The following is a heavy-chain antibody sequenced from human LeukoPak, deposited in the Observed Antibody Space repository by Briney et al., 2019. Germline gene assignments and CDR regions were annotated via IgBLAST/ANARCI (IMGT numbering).Heavy chain of an antibody. D-gene: IGHD4-11*01. J-gene: IGHJ4*02. CDR3: ATTPPFDY. Sequence: GVSLRLSCAASGFTYSNHWMIWVRQATGKGLEWVASIKQDGSEKQYVGSVGGRFTISRDNANNLLDLQMNSLTAEDTAVYYCATTPPFDYWGQGTLVTVSS. CDR1: GFTYSNHW. CDR2: IKQDGSEK. V-gene: IGHV3-7*01.